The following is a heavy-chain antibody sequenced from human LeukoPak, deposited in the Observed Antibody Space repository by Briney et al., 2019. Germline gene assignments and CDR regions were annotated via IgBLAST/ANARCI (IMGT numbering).Heavy chain of an antibody. J-gene: IGHJ5*02. D-gene: IGHD6-13*01. CDR1: GYTFTSYG. CDR3: ARPYSSSWYSGWFDP. CDR2: MNPNSGNT. V-gene: IGHV1-8*02. Sequence: ASVKVSCKASGYTFTSYGISWVRQATGQGLEWMGWMNPNSGNTGYAQKFQGRVTMTRNTSISTAYMELSSLRSEDTAVYYCARPYSSSWYSGWFDPWGQGTLVTVSS.